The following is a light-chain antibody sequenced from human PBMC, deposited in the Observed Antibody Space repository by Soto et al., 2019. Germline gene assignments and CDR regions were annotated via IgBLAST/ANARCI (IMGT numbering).Light chain of an antibody. Sequence: QSVLTQPPSVSGAPGQRVTISCIESSSNIGAGYDVHGYQQLPGTAPKLLIYGNSNRPSGVPDRFSGSKSGTSASLAITGLQAEDEADYYCQSYDSSLSGWVFGGGTKLTVL. J-gene: IGLJ3*02. CDR2: GNS. V-gene: IGLV1-40*01. CDR1: SSNIGAGYD. CDR3: QSYDSSLSGWV.